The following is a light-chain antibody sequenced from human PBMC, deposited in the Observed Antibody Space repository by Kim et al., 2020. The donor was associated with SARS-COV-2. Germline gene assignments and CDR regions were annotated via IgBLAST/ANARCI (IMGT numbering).Light chain of an antibody. CDR3: HQYNNWPYT. CDR2: GAS. CDR1: QTVGKN. J-gene: IGKJ2*01. Sequence: EIVMTQSPATLSVSPGERATLSCRASQTVGKNFAWYQQKPGQAPRLLVYGASTRATAIPARFSGSGFGTEFTLTISSLQYEDFAVYYCHQYNNWPYTFGLGTKLEI. V-gene: IGKV3-15*01.